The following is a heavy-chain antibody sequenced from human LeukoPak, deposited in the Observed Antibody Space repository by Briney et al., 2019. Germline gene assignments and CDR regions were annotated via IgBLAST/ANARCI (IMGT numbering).Heavy chain of an antibody. CDR3: ARHAYYYDRSGSYGAFDI. J-gene: IGHJ3*02. CDR1: GGSISTYY. D-gene: IGHD3-22*01. Sequence: PSETLSLTCTVSGGSISTYYWSWIRQPPGKGLEWIGSMYYSGSTNYKPSLKSRVTISVDTSKNQFSLKLSSVTAADTAVYYCARHAYYYDRSGSYGAFDIWGQGTMVTVSS. V-gene: IGHV4-59*08. CDR2: MYYSGST.